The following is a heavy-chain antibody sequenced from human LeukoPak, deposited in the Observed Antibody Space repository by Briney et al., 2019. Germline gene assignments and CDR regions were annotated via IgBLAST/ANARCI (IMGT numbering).Heavy chain of an antibody. CDR2: LYYSGDT. D-gene: IGHD5-18*01. Sequence: PSQTLSLTCTVSGGFISSGGHHWSWIRQTPGKGLEWIGSLYYSGDTYYNPSLKSRVTISVDTSKNQFSLNLRSVTAADTAVYYCAGSGTELWSGIYYLDYWGQGTQVTVSS. CDR3: AGSGTELWSGIYYLDY. V-gene: IGHV4-39*01. CDR1: GGFISSGGHH. J-gene: IGHJ4*02.